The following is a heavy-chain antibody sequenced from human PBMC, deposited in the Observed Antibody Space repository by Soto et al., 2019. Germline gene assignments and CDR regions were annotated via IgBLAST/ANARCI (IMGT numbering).Heavy chain of an antibody. CDR3: AKVGHSYTYANWFDP. D-gene: IGHD3-16*01. CDR1: GFTFSSYA. Sequence: EVQLLESGGGLVQPGGSLRLSCAGSGFTFSSYAMTWVRHAPGKGLEWVSAISDTGGNTYYADSVKGRFTISRDNSKNTLYLQMNSLRAEDTAVYSCAKVGHSYTYANWFDPWGQGTLVTVSS. V-gene: IGHV3-23*01. CDR2: ISDTGGNT. J-gene: IGHJ5*02.